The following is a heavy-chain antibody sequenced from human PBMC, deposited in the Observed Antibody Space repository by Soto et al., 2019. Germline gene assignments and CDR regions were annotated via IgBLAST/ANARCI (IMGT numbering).Heavy chain of an antibody. D-gene: IGHD4-17*01. Sequence: GGSMRLSCAASGFTFSSYSMNWVRQAPGKGLEWVAVIWNDGSNKYYADSVKGRFTISSDNSKNTLYLQMNSLRAEDTAVYYCARVDYGDDFDYWGQGTLVTVSS. CDR2: IWNDGSNK. CDR1: GFTFSSYS. J-gene: IGHJ4*02. CDR3: ARVDYGDDFDY. V-gene: IGHV3-33*08.